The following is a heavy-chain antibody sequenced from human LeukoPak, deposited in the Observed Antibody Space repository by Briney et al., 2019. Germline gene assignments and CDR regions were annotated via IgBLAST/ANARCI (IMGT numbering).Heavy chain of an antibody. CDR3: ARGGRRWLQSLFDPQDY. CDR1: GYTFTSYY. J-gene: IGHJ4*02. V-gene: IGHV1-46*01. D-gene: IGHD5-24*01. Sequence: GASVKVSCKASGYTFTSYYMHWVRQAPGQGLEWMGIINPSGGSTSYAQKFQGRVTMTRDTSTSTVYMELSSLRSEDTAVYYCARGGRRWLQSLFDPQDYWGQGTLVTVSS. CDR2: INPSGGST.